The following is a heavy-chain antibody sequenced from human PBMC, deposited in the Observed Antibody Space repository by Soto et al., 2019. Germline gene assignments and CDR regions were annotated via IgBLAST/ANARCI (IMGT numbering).Heavy chain of an antibody. CDR3: AKALRPSLNFFHYMDV. J-gene: IGHJ6*03. V-gene: IGHV3-23*01. CDR2: LGGNGFTT. CDR1: GFTFGSYA. Sequence: EVQLLESGGGLVQPGGSLRLSCVVSGFTFGSYAMSWVRQAPEKGPEWVAILGGNGFTTYYADSVKGRFTISGDKSKSTLFLQMNSLRADDTGVYYCAKALRPSLNFFHYMDVWSRGTAVTVSS. D-gene: IGHD2-2*01.